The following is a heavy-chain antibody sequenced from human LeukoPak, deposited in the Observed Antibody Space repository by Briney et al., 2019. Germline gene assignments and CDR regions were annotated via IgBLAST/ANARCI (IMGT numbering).Heavy chain of an antibody. Sequence: LSLTCAVFGGSFSDYYMSWIRQAPGKGLEWVSYISSSGSTIYYADSVKGRFTISRDNAKNSLYLQMNSLRAEDTAVYYCARSGYSYGLYYMDVWGKGTTVTVSS. CDR1: GGSFSDYY. J-gene: IGHJ6*03. D-gene: IGHD5-18*01. CDR3: ARSGYSYGLYYMDV. CDR2: ISSSGSTI. V-gene: IGHV3-11*04.